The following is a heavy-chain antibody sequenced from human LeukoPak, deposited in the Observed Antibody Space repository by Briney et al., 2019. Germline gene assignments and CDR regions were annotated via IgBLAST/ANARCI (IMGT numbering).Heavy chain of an antibody. J-gene: IGHJ4*02. D-gene: IGHD3-22*01. CDR1: GFTLSDHW. Sequence: GGSLRLSCAASGFTLSDHWMHWVRQAPGKGLVSVALITIDGSTKTLADSVKGRFTISRDNAKNTLYLQMNSLRVDDTAVYFGARLDNYYDRIGYSSGFDYWGEGAVVTVSS. CDR2: ITIDGSTK. V-gene: IGHV3-74*01. CDR3: ARLDNYYDRIGYSSGFDY.